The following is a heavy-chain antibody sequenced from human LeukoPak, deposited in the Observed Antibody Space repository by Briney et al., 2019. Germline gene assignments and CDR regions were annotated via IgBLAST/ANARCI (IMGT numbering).Heavy chain of an antibody. J-gene: IGHJ4*02. D-gene: IGHD5-18*01. Sequence: GGSLRLSCAASGFTVSSNYMSWVRQAPGKGLEWVSVIYTSGSTYYTDSVKGRFTISRDNVKNSLYLQMNSLRAEDTAVYYCARDRGLNSYGLDYWGQGTLVTVSS. CDR1: GFTVSSNY. CDR2: IYTSGST. CDR3: ARDRGLNSYGLDY. V-gene: IGHV3-53*01.